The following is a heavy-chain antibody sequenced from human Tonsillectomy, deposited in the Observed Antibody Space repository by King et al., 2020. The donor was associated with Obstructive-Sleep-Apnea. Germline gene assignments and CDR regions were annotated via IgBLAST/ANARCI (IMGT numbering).Heavy chain of an antibody. CDR2: IDPSDSYT. D-gene: IGHD6-13*01. J-gene: IGHJ4*02. CDR3: ARHPRPSVGSWSRGDYYFDY. Sequence: QLVQSGAEVKKPGESLRISCKGSGYSFTSYWISWVRQMPGKGLEWMGRIDPSDSYTNYSPSFQGHVTISADKSISTAYLQWSSLKASDTAMYYCARHPRPSVGSWSRGDYYFDYWGQGTLVTVSS. CDR1: GYSFTSYW. V-gene: IGHV5-10-1*03.